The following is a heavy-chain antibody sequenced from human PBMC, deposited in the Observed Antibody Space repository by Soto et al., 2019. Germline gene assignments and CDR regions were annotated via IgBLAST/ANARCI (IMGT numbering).Heavy chain of an antibody. Sequence: QVQLQESGPGLVKPSGTLSLTCAVSGGSISSSNWWSWVRQPPGKGLEWIGEIYHSGSTNYNPSLKSRVPLSVATSKTQFSLKLSSVTAADTAVYYCPSRNYYGSGLVFHWFDPWGQGTLVTVSS. V-gene: IGHV4-4*02. J-gene: IGHJ5*02. CDR3: PSRNYYGSGLVFHWFDP. CDR2: IYHSGST. CDR1: GGSISSSNW. D-gene: IGHD3-10*01.